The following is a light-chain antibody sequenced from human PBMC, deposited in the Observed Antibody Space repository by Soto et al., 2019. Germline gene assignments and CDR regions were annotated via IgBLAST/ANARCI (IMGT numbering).Light chain of an antibody. J-gene: IGKJ1*01. CDR2: DAS. V-gene: IGKV3-11*01. Sequence: EIVLTQSPATLSLSPGERATLSCRASQGITRYLAWYQQKPGQAPRLLIYDASNRATRIPARFSGSASGTDFTLTISSLEPEDFAMYYCQQRFYWPPWTFGQGTKVEIK. CDR1: QGITRY. CDR3: QQRFYWPPWT.